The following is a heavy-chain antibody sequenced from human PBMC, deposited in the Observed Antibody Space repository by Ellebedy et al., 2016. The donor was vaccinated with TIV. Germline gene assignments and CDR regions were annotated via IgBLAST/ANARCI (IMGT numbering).Heavy chain of an antibody. Sequence: SVKVSCXASGYTFTSYYMHWVRQAPGQGLEWMGGIIPIFGTANYAQKFQGRVTITADESTSTAYMELSSLRSEDTAVYYCAAPIPQLERWSRTDAFDIWGQGTMVTVSS. CDR2: IIPIFGTA. V-gene: IGHV1-69*13. CDR3: AAPIPQLERWSRTDAFDI. CDR1: GYTFTSYY. D-gene: IGHD1-1*01. J-gene: IGHJ3*02.